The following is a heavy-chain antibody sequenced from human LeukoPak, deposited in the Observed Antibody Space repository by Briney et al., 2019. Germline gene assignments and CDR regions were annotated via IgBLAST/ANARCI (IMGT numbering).Heavy chain of an antibody. V-gene: IGHV3-48*01. CDR1: GFTFSNYW. CDR2: ISSSSSTI. D-gene: IGHD3-10*01. Sequence: GGSLRLSCAASGFTFSNYWMSWVRQAPGKGLEWVSYISSSSSTIYYADSVKGRFTISRDNAKNSLYLQMNSLRAEDTAVYYCARMSVRGVIFGWGQGTLVTVS. J-gene: IGHJ4*02. CDR3: ARMSVRGVIFG.